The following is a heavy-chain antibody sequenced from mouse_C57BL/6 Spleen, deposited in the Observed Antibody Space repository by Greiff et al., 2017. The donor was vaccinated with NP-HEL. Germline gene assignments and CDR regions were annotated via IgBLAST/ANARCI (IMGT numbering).Heavy chain of an antibody. D-gene: IGHD2-5*01. V-gene: IGHV5-4*01. CDR2: ISDGGSYT. CDR3: ARDSNYFYYFDY. J-gene: IGHJ2*01. Sequence: EVKLVESGGGLVKPGGSLKLSCAASGFTFSSYAMSWVRQTPEKRLEWVATISDGGSYTYYPDNVKGRFTISRDNAKNNLYLQMSHLKSEDTAMYYCARDSNYFYYFDYWGQGTTLTVSS. CDR1: GFTFSSYA.